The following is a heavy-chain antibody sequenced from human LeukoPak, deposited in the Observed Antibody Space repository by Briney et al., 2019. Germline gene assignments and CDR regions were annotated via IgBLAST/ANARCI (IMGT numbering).Heavy chain of an antibody. V-gene: IGHV1-69*04. CDR3: ARGTRSGGSRNRDDY. D-gene: IGHD2-15*01. J-gene: IGHJ4*02. CDR2: IIPILGIA. CDR1: GGTFSSYA. Sequence: ASVKVSCKASGGTFSSYAISWVRQAPGQGLEWMGRIIPILGIANYAQKFQGRVTITADKSTSTAYMELSSLRSEDTAVYYCARGTRSGGSRNRDDYWGQGTLVTVSS.